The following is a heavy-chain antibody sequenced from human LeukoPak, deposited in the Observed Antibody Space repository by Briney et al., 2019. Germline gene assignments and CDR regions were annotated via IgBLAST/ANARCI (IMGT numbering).Heavy chain of an antibody. D-gene: IGHD2-2*01. V-gene: IGHV4-30-2*05. J-gene: IGHJ4*02. CDR2: IYHSGST. Sequence: SETLSLTCTVSGGSISSGGYYWSWIRQPPGKGLEWIGYIYHSGSTYYNPSLKSRVTISVDTSKNQFSLKLSSVTAADTAVYYCARGPYCSSTSCYPYYFDYWGQGTLVTVSS. CDR1: GGSISSGGYY. CDR3: ARGPYCSSTSCYPYYFDY.